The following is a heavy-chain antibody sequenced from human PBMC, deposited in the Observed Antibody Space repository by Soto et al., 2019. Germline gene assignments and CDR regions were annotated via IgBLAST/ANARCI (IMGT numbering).Heavy chain of an antibody. CDR1: GGSVSSESHY. CDR2: IYYTGST. J-gene: IGHJ5*02. D-gene: IGHD2-8*01. CDR3: ARDRSTYGGGGTGEVKENWFDP. Sequence: PSETLSLTCTVSGGSVSSESHYWSWIRQTPGKGLEWIGYIYYTGSTNYNPSLKGRVTMSVDTSRDQVSLRLRSVTRADTAVYYCARDRSTYGGGGTGEVKENWFDPWGQGALVTVSS. V-gene: IGHV4-61*01.